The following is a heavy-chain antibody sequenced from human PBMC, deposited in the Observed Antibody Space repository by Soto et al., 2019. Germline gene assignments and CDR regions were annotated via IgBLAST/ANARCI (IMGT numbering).Heavy chain of an antibody. V-gene: IGHV3-48*03. D-gene: IGHD3-3*01. J-gene: IGHJ6*01. CDR2: ISTMGNTK. Sequence: PGGSLRLSCAASGFTFSRYEMNWVRQAPWKGLEWASYISTMGNTKYYADSVKGRFTISRDDAKNSLYLQMNSLRVADTAVYCCARAGVMIFGVVVDYSGMDVWGQGTTGTVAS. CDR3: ARAGVMIFGVVVDYSGMDV. CDR1: GFTFSRYE.